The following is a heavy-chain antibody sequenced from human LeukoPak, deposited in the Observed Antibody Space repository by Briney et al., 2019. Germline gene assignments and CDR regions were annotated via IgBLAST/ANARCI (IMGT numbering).Heavy chain of an antibody. D-gene: IGHD3-10*01. J-gene: IGHJ5*02. V-gene: IGHV4-59*01. CDR2: IYYSGST. CDR1: GGSISGYY. CDR3: AREGLWFGELSP. Sequence: SETLSLTCTVSGGSISGYYWSWIRQPPGKGLEWIGYIYYSGSTNYNPSLKSRVTISVDTSKNQLSLKLSSVTAADTAVYYCAREGLWFGELSPRGQGTLVTVSS.